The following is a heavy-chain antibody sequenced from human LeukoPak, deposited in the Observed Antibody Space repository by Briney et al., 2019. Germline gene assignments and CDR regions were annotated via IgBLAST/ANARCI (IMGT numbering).Heavy chain of an antibody. CDR2: INTDESSI. Sequence: GGSLRLSCAASGFVFSNYWMHWVRQGPGKGLVWVSRINTDESSIIYADSVKGRFTVSRDNAKNTLYLQMNSLRPEDTAVYCCARDGYCSGGTCYGKDYWGQGTLVTVSS. J-gene: IGHJ4*02. V-gene: IGHV3-74*01. D-gene: IGHD2-15*01. CDR1: GFVFSNYW. CDR3: ARDGYCSGGTCYGKDY.